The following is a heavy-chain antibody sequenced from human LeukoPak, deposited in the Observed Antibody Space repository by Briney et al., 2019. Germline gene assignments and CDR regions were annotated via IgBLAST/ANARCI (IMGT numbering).Heavy chain of an antibody. J-gene: IGHJ4*02. Sequence: SETLSLTCTVSGGSISSSSYHWGWIRQPPGKGLEWIGSIYYSGSTYYNPSLKSRVTISVDTSKNQFSLKLSSVTAADTAVYYCARGVTYDFWSGRYYFDYWGQGTLVTVSS. V-gene: IGHV4-39*01. CDR3: ARGVTYDFWSGRYYFDY. CDR2: IYYSGST. D-gene: IGHD3-3*01. CDR1: GGSISSSSYH.